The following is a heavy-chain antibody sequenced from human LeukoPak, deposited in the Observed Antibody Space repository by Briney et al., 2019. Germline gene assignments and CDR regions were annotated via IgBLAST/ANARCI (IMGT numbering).Heavy chain of an antibody. V-gene: IGHV3-23*01. J-gene: IGHJ6*02. CDR1: GFTFSSYA. D-gene: IGHD3-10*01. CDR3: AKSGGLSGSGRLGVDV. CDR2: ISGSGDNT. Sequence: GESLRLSCAASGFTFSSYAMSWVRQAPGKGLEWVSGISGSGDNTYHADSVKGRLTISRDNSKNTLYLQMISLRAEDTAIYYCAKSGGLSGSGRLGVDVWGQETTVTVSS.